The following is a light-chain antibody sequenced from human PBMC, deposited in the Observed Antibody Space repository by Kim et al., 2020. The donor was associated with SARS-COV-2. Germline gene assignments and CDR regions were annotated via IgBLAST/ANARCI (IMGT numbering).Light chain of an antibody. V-gene: IGKV3-15*01. CDR3: QQYNQWPLT. CDR1: QGVNSR. Sequence: GSPGERATLTFRASQGVNSRLAWYQQKGGQAPRRLIYGVSTRATGIPARFTGSGSGTEFTLTISSLQSEDFEVYYCQQYNQWPLTFGQGTRLEIK. J-gene: IGKJ5*01. CDR2: GVS.